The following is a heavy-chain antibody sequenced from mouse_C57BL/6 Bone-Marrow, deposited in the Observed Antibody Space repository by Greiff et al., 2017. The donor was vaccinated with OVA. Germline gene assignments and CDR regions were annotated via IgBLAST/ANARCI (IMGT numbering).Heavy chain of an antibody. CDR2: ISYDGSN. CDR3: ARDYYGIAY. CDR1: GYSITSGYY. J-gene: IGHJ3*01. Sequence: EVQLQESGPGLVKPSQSLSLTCSVTGYSITSGYYWNWIRQFPGNKLEWMGYISYDGSNNYNPSLKNRISITRDTSKNQFFLKLNSVTTEDTATYYCARDYYGIAYWGQGTLVTVSA. D-gene: IGHD1-1*01. V-gene: IGHV3-6*01.